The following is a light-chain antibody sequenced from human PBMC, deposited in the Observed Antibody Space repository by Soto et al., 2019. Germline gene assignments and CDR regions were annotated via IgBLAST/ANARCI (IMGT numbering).Light chain of an antibody. Sequence: EIVMTQSPATLSVSPGERATLSCRASQSVSSNLAWYQQKPGQAPRLLIHGASTRATGIPARFSGSGSGTEFTLTISSLQSEDFAVYYCQQYNNWPPPTFGGGTKVEIK. CDR1: QSVSSN. J-gene: IGKJ4*01. V-gene: IGKV3-15*01. CDR2: GAS. CDR3: QQYNNWPPPT.